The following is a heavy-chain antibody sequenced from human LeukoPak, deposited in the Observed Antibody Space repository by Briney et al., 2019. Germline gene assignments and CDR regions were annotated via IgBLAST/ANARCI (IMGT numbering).Heavy chain of an antibody. J-gene: IGHJ3*02. CDR2: IYPNNGDT. D-gene: IGHD1-14*01. CDR1: AYTFTGYY. V-gene: IGHV1-2*02. Sequence: ASVKVSCKASAYTFTGYYLHWVRQAPGQGLQWMGWIYPNNGDTEYAQKFQGRVTMTRDRPISTAYMELGRLTSDDTAVYYCARRSRNGLDAFDIWGQGTMVTVSS. CDR3: ARRSRNGLDAFDI.